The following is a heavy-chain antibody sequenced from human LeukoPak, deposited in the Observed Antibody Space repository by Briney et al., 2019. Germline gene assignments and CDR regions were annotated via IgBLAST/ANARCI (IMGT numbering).Heavy chain of an antibody. V-gene: IGHV3-23*01. Sequence: PGGSLRLSCAASGFTFSSYAMIWVRQAPGKGLEWVSAISGSGGSTFYADSVKGRFTISRDNAKNSLYLQMNSLRVEDTAVYYCARDPYSGSYGDSYYYYMDVWGKGTTVTISS. CDR1: GFTFSSYA. CDR2: ISGSGGST. J-gene: IGHJ6*03. CDR3: ARDPYSGSYGDSYYYYMDV. D-gene: IGHD1-26*01.